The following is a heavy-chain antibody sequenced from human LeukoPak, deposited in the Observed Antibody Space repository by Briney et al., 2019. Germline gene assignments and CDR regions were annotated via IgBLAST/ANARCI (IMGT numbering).Heavy chain of an antibody. CDR2: IYYSGST. CDR1: GGSISSYY. D-gene: IGHD5-18*01. V-gene: IGHV4-59*01. CDR3: ARGNTAMVAYYFDY. Sequence: SETLSLTCTVSGGSISSYYWSWIRQPPGKGLEWIGYIYYSGSTNYNPSLKSRVTISVDTSKNQFSLKLNSVTAADTAVYYCARGNTAMVAYYFDYWGQGTLVTVSS. J-gene: IGHJ4*02.